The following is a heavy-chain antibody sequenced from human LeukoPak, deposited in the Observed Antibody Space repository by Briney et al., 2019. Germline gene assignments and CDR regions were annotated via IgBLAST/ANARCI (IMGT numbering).Heavy chain of an antibody. CDR3: ARGYGDSIHFDY. J-gene: IGHJ4*02. CDR2: ISGSGSNT. CDR1: GFTFITYA. Sequence: GGSLRLSCAASGFTFITYAMSWVRQAPGKGLEWVSAISGSGSNTYYADSVKGRFTISRDNAKNSLYLQMNSLRAEEAAVYYCARGYGDSIHFDYWGQGTLVTVSS. V-gene: IGHV3-23*01. D-gene: IGHD4-17*01.